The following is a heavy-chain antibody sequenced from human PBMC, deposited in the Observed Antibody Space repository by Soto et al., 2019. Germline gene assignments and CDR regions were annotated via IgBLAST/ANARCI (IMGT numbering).Heavy chain of an antibody. J-gene: IGHJ5*02. V-gene: IGHV3-11*01. CDR3: ARGVRSSLTAIGGFGP. CDR1: GFMFSDYY. D-gene: IGHD2-21*02. Sequence: QVQLVESGGGLVQPGGSLRLSCAVSGFMFSDYYMAWIRQAPGKGLEWISYISSSGNTIYYADSVKGRFTVSRDNANSTLHLQMNSLRADDTSLYYCARGVRSSLTAIGGFGPWGQGTLVTVSS. CDR2: ISSSGNTI.